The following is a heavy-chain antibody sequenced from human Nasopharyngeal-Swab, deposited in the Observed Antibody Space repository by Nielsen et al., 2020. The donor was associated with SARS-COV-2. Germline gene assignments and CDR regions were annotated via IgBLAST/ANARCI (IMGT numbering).Heavy chain of an antibody. CDR2: MNPNSGNT. D-gene: IGHD3-3*01. CDR3: ARGSITLFGVVIQGWFDP. V-gene: IGHV1-8*01. J-gene: IGHJ5*02. Sequence: WVRQAPGQGLEWMGWMNPNSGNTGYAQKFQGRVTMTRNTSISTAYMELSSLRSEDTAVYYCARGSITLFGVVIQGWFDPWGQGTLVTVSS.